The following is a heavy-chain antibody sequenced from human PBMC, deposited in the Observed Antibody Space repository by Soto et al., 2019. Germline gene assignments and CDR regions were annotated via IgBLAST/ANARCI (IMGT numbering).Heavy chain of an antibody. V-gene: IGHV1-8*01. J-gene: IGHJ2*01. CDR1: GYTFTNYD. Sequence: QVQLVQSGAEVKKPGASVKVSCKASGYTFTNYDINWLRQATGQGLEWMGWMNPNSGNTGHAQKFEGRVSKTRNTSISTTHRALSSLTSDETAVHYCASGRTAYRDYVNWYFELWGRGTLVTVSS. D-gene: IGHD4-17*01. CDR2: MNPNSGNT. CDR3: ASGRTAYRDYVNWYFEL.